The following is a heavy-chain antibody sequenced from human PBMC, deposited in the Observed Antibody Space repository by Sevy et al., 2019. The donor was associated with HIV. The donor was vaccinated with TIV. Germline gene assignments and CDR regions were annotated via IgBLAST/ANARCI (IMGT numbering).Heavy chain of an antibody. J-gene: IGHJ4*02. CDR2: ISSSGSTI. CDR1: GFTFSDYY. CDR3: ARDYYDSSGYYYGGGLDY. V-gene: IGHV3-11*01. Sequence: GGSLRLSCAASGFTFSDYYMSWIRQAPGKGLGWVSYISSSGSTIYYADSVKGRFTITRDNAKNSLYLQMNSLRAEDTAVYYCARDYYDSSGYYYGGGLDYWGQGTLVTVSS. D-gene: IGHD3-22*01.